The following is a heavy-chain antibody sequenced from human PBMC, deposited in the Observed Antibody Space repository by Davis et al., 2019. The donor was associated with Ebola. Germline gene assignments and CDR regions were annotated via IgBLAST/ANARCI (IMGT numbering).Heavy chain of an antibody. CDR1: GDSVAGGPGG. Sequence: HSQTLSLTCAISGDSVAGGPGGWNWIRQSPSRGLEWLGRTYYNSKWYNDYAVSVKSRMTINADTSKNQFSLQLNSVTPEDTAVYYCARFRWELRGFDYWGQGTLVTVSS. CDR2: TYYNSKWYN. CDR3: ARFRWELRGFDY. V-gene: IGHV6-1*01. D-gene: IGHD1-26*01. J-gene: IGHJ4*02.